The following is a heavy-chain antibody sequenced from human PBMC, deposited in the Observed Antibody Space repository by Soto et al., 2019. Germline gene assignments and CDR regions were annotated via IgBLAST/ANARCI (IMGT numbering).Heavy chain of an antibody. V-gene: IGHV3-53*02. CDR2: IFSGGST. CDR1: GFTVFNNY. Sequence: EVQLEETGGGLVQPGGSLRLSCAASGFTVFNNYMSWVRQAPGEGLEWVSVIFSGGSTSYADSVKGRFTVSRDSSKNTLYLQMNSLRAEDTAVYYCATHPSSLKWGQGTLVTVSP. J-gene: IGHJ4*02. CDR3: ATHPSSLK.